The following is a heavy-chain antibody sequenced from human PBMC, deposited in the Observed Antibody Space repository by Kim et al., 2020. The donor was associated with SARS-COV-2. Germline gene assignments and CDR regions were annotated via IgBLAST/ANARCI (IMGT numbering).Heavy chain of an antibody. Sequence: SSTNYADSGNGRFHISKDNPKTSLSLQMNSLQPEDTAVYYCVREPSNWGQGTLVTVSS. CDR3: VREPSN. V-gene: IGHV3-11*05. J-gene: IGHJ4*02. CDR2: SST.